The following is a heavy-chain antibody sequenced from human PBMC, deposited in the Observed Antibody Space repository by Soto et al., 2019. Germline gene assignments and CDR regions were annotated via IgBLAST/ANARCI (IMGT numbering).Heavy chain of an antibody. Sequence: PGGSLRLSCAASGFTFSSYAMHWVRQAPGKGLEWVAVISYDGSNKYYADSVKGRFTISRDNSKNTLYLQTNSLRAEDTAVYYCARDSAYCSSTSCYAYYFDYWGQGTLVTVSS. V-gene: IGHV3-30-3*01. D-gene: IGHD2-2*01. CDR1: GFTFSSYA. CDR3: ARDSAYCSSTSCYAYYFDY. CDR2: ISYDGSNK. J-gene: IGHJ4*02.